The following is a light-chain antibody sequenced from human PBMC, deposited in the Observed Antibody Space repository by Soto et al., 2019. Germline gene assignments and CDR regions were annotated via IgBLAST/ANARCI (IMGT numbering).Light chain of an antibody. J-gene: IGKJ3*01. CDR3: QQYGSSP. V-gene: IGKV3-20*01. Sequence: EIVLTQSPGTLSLSPGERATLSCRASQSVSSSYLAWYRQKPGQAPRLLIYGASSRATGIPDRFSGSGSGTDFTLTISRLEPEDFAVYYCQQYGSSPFGPGTKVDIK. CDR1: QSVSSSY. CDR2: GAS.